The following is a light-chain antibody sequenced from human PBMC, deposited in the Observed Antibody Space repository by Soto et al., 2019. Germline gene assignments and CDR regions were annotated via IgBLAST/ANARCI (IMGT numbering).Light chain of an antibody. CDR2: GVT. CDR3: QSYDSSLSVV. J-gene: IGLJ2*01. CDR1: SSDVGGYNY. V-gene: IGLV2-14*01. Sequence: QSVLTQPASVSGSPGQSVTISCTGTSSDVGGYNYVSWYQQLPGEAPKLIIYGVTDRPSGVSNRFSGSKSGTSASLAITGLQAEDEADYYCQSYDSSLSVVFGGGTKLTVL.